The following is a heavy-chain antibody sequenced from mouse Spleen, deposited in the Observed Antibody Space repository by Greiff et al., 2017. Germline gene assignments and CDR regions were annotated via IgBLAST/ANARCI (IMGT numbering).Heavy chain of an antibody. Sequence: QVQLKESGAELVKPGASVKLSCKASGYTFTSYYMYWVKQRPGQGLEWIGEINPSNGGTNFNEKFKSKATLTVDKSSSTAYMQLSSLTSEDSAVYYCTRWGYGNYDAGFAYWGQGTLVTVSA. CDR3: TRWGYGNYDAGFAY. CDR2: INPSNGGT. D-gene: IGHD2-10*02. CDR1: GYTFTSYY. V-gene: IGHV1S81*02. J-gene: IGHJ3*01.